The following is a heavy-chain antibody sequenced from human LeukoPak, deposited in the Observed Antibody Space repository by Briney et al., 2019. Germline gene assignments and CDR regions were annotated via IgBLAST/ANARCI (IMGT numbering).Heavy chain of an antibody. D-gene: IGHD4-17*01. CDR2: TYYRSKWYN. Sequence: SQTLSLTCAISGDSVSSNSATWNWIRQSPSRGLEWLGRTYYRSKWYNDYAVSVKSRITINPDTSKNQFSLQLNSVTPEDTAVYYCARFPLDYGDKTIHPFDYWGQGTLVTVSS. J-gene: IGHJ4*02. CDR3: ARFPLDYGDKTIHPFDY. CDR1: GDSVSSNSAT. V-gene: IGHV6-1*01.